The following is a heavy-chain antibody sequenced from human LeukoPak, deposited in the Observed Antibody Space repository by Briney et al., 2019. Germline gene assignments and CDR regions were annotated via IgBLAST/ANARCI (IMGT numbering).Heavy chain of an antibody. CDR3: ARGPYSSGWYYFGY. CDR2: ISSSGSTI. D-gene: IGHD6-19*01. CDR1: GFTFSSYE. V-gene: IGHV3-48*03. Sequence: PGGSLRLSCAASGFTFSSYEMNWVRQAPGKGLEWVSYISSSGSTIYYADSVKGRFTISRDNTKNSLYLQMNSLRAEGTAAYYCARGPYSSGWYYFGYWGQGTLVTVSS. J-gene: IGHJ4*02.